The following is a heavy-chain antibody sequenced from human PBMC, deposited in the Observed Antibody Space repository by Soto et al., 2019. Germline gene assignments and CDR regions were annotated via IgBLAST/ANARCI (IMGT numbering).Heavy chain of an antibody. V-gene: IGHV4-59*01. CDR3: ARDRLYGVKKFGEQRGRWFDP. J-gene: IGHJ5*02. Sequence: SETLSLTCTVSGGSISSYYWSWIRQPPGKGLEWIGYIYYSGSTNYNPSLKSRVTISVDTSKNQFSLKLSSVTAADTAVYYCARDRLYGVKKFGEQRGRWFDPWGQGTLVTSPQ. D-gene: IGHD3-10*01. CDR2: IYYSGST. CDR1: GGSISSYY.